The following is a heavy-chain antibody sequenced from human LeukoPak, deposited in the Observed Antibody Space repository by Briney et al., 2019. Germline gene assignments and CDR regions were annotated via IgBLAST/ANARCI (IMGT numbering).Heavy chain of an antibody. J-gene: IGHJ6*02. D-gene: IGHD3-3*01. Sequence: SETLSLTCTVSGGSISSSSYYWGWIRQPPGKGLEWIGSIYYSGSTYYNPSLKSRVTISVDTSKNQFSLKLSSVTAADTAVYYCARQGEVGFLEWLPPDYYYYGMDVWGQGTMVTVSS. V-gene: IGHV4-39*01. CDR1: GGSISSSSYY. CDR2: IYYSGST. CDR3: ARQGEVGFLEWLPPDYYYYGMDV.